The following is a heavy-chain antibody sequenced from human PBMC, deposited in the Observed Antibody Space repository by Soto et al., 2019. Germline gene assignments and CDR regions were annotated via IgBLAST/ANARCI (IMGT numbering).Heavy chain of an antibody. CDR1: GGSISGVSYF. J-gene: IGHJ3*02. Sequence: QVQLQESGPGLVKPSQTLSLTCTVSGGSISGVSYFWSWIRQHPGKGLEWIGYISYSGSTYYNPSLKCRVIISIDTSKTQFSLSLSSVTAADTAVYYCATYWGAGNDATGFHIWGQGTVVTVSS. CDR2: ISYSGST. CDR3: ATYWGAGNDATGFHI. D-gene: IGHD6-13*01. V-gene: IGHV4-31*03.